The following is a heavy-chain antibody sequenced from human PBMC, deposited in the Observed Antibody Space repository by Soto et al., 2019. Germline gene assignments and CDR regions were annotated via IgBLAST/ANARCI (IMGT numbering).Heavy chain of an antibody. CDR2: IYYSGST. CDR3: ARKVGYDFWSGYYFESYYYYCRDV. J-gene: IGHJ6*04. D-gene: IGHD3-3*01. CDR1: GGSISSGGYY. V-gene: IGHV4-31*03. Sequence: TLSLTCTVSGGSISSGGYYWSWILHHPGKGLEWIGYIYYSGSTYYNPSLKSRVTISVDTSKNQFSLKLSSVTAADTAVYYWARKVGYDFWSGYYFESYYYYCRDVWGEGTTVIVSS.